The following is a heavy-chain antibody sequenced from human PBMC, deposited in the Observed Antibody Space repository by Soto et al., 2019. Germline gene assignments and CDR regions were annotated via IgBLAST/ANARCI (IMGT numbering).Heavy chain of an antibody. CDR3: ARGLYSSGWYFRYYFDY. J-gene: IGHJ4*02. Sequence: SETLSLTCAVYGGSFSGYYWSWIRQPPGKGLEWIGEINHSGSTNYNPSLKSRVTISVDTSKNQFSLKLSSVTAADTAVYYCARGLYSSGWYFRYYFDYWGQGALVTVSS. CDR1: GGSFSGYY. D-gene: IGHD6-19*01. CDR2: INHSGST. V-gene: IGHV4-34*01.